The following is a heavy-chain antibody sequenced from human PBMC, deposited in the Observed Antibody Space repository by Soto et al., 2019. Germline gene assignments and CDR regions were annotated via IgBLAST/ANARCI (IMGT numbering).Heavy chain of an antibody. CDR2: IFSSGNT. V-gene: IGHV4-30-4*02. CDR1: GDSISSGNKY. D-gene: IGHD3-16*01. Sequence: SETLSLTCTVSGDSISSGNKYWSWIRQPPGKGMEWIGYIFSSGNTYYNPSLKSRLTMSLDASQNQFSLKLNSLKEADTAVYFCARVPSPFDYYYAMDVWGQGTTVTVS. J-gene: IGHJ6*02. CDR3: ARVPSPFDYYYAMDV.